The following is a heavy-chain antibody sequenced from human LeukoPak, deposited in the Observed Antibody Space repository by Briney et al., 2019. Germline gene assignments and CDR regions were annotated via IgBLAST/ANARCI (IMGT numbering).Heavy chain of an antibody. D-gene: IGHD3-16*01. Sequence: GGSLRLSCAASGFSFSDYGMHWVRQAPVKGLEWVALISYNGGHKYYRDSVKGRFTISRNNSNNTLFLQMNDLSAEDSAVYYCARGDHFTDYLQYYFDQWGQGTLVTVSS. CDR3: ARGDHFTDYLQYYFDQ. CDR2: ISYNGGHK. CDR1: GFSFSDYG. V-gene: IGHV3-30*03. J-gene: IGHJ4*02.